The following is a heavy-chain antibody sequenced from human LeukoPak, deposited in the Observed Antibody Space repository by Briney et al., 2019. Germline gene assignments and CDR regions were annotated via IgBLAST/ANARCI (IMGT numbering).Heavy chain of an antibody. V-gene: IGHV3-48*01. CDR2: ISSSSSTI. CDR1: GFTFSSYS. CDR3: ARARVYCSSTSCSIPDY. Sequence: PGGSLRPSCAASGFTFSSYSMNWVRQAPGKGLEWVSYISSSSSTIYYADSVKGRFTISRDNAKNSLYLQMNSLRAEDTAVYYCARARVYCSSTSCSIPDYWGQGTLVTVSS. D-gene: IGHD2-2*01. J-gene: IGHJ4*02.